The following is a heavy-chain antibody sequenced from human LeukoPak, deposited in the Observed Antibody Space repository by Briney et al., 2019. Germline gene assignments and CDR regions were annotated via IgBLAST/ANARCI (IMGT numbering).Heavy chain of an antibody. CDR3: AKTHYDILTGYSPGDY. J-gene: IGHJ4*02. CDR1: GFTFSSYA. CDR2: ISGSGGST. Sequence: GGSLRLSCAASGFTFSSYAMSRVRQAPGKGLEWVSAISGSGGSTYYADSVKGRFIISRDNSKNTLYLQMNSLRAEDTAVYYCAKTHYDILTGYSPGDYWGQGTLVTVSS. D-gene: IGHD3-9*01. V-gene: IGHV3-23*01.